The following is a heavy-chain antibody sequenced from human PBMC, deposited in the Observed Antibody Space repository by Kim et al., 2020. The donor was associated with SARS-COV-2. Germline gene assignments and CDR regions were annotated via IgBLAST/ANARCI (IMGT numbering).Heavy chain of an antibody. D-gene: IGHD3-22*01. CDR2: VYHSAST. CDR1: GGSISNSFNY. V-gene: IGHV4-39*01. J-gene: IGHJ4*02. Sequence: SETLSLSCTVSGGSISNSFNYWGWIRQRPGKGLEWISSVYHSASTYDRPSLKSRFTVSVYTSKNQFSLKVTSVTAADTYVYFCARLQHDSSGYVDCGGKGTLAPVS. CDR3: ARLQHDSSGYVDC.